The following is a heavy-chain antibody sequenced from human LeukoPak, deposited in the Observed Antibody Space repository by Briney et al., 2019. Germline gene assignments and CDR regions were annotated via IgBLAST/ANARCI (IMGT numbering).Heavy chain of an antibody. J-gene: IGHJ4*02. V-gene: IGHV3-23*01. CDR1: GFTFSSNV. CDR2: IPASGGST. Sequence: GGSLRLSCVASGFTFSSNVMIWVRQAPGKGLEWVSSIPASGGSTYYADSVKGRFTISRDNSKNTLYLQMNSLRAEDTAVYYCARLGWVAGTLDYWGQGTLVTVSS. D-gene: IGHD6-19*01. CDR3: ARLGWVAGTLDY.